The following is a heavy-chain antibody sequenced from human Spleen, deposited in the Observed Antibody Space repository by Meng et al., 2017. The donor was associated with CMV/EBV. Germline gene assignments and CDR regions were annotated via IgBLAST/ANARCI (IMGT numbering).Heavy chain of an antibody. D-gene: IGHD2-21*02. Sequence: ASVKVSCKASGYTFTGYYMHWVRQAPGQGLEWMGWINPKSGSTNCAQKFQGRVNMTRDTSISTTYMELNRLRSDDTAVYYCARVQVTRTARSYFDHWGQGTLVTVSS. CDR1: GYTFTGYY. CDR3: ARVQVTRTARSYFDH. J-gene: IGHJ4*02. V-gene: IGHV1-2*02. CDR2: INPKSGST.